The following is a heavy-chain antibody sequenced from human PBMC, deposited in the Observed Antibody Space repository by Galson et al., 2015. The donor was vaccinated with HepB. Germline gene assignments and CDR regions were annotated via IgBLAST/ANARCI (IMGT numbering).Heavy chain of an antibody. Sequence: PALVKPTQTLTLTCFFFGCSLTTTMEGVGWIRQPPGRALEWLALIYWDDDKRYSPSLKSRLTITKDTSKNQVVLTLTNMDPVDTATYYCAHRRYFNGIWDWGDFDYWGQGALVTVSS. J-gene: IGHJ4*02. CDR2: IYWDDDK. D-gene: IGHD3/OR15-3a*01. CDR1: GCSLTTTMEG. CDR3: AHRRYFNGIWDWGDFDY. V-gene: IGHV2-5*02.